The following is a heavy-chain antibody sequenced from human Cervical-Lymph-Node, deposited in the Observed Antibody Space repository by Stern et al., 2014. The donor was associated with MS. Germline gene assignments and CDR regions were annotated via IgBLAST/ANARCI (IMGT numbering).Heavy chain of an antibody. CDR2: INPSGAT. CDR1: EYTHNNYL. D-gene: IGHD2-15*01. CDR3: AVRYCSGGRCYSVPDV. Sequence: VQLVESGSEVKKPGASVKVSCKASEYTHNNYLIHWVRQAPGQRPDWMXGINPSGATNYAQKVQDRVTMTTDASTSTFYMELSRLRSEDTAVYYCAVRYCSGGRCYSVPDVWGQGTTVIVSS. V-gene: IGHV1-46*02. J-gene: IGHJ6*02.